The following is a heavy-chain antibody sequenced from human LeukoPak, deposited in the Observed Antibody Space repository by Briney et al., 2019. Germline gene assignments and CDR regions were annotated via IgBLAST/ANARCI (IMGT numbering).Heavy chain of an antibody. D-gene: IGHD2-2*01. J-gene: IGHJ6*04. CDR3: ARDPTVVVPAAMRTYMDV. Sequence: MSGGSLRLSCAASGFTFSSYSMNWVRQAPGKGLEWVSSISSSSSYIYYADSVKGRFTISRDNAKNSLYLQMNSLRAEDTAVYYCARDPTVVVPAAMRTYMDVWGKGTTVTISS. CDR1: GFTFSSYS. CDR2: ISSSSSYI. V-gene: IGHV3-21*01.